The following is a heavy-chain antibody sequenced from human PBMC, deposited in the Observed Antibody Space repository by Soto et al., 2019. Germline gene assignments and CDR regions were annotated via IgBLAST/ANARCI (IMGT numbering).Heavy chain of an antibody. Sequence: QVHLQESGPGLVRPSETLSLTCTVSGVSLQTYYWNWIRLPPGGGLEWIGYIYSSGSTNYNPSLRCRVHMSVETSNNQVALNMSVVTAADTAVYYSARVAAISHYNRMDVWGKRTTVTVSS. V-gene: IGHV4-59*01. J-gene: IGHJ6*03. CDR3: ARVAAISHYNRMDV. D-gene: IGHD5-18*01. CDR1: GVSLQTYY. CDR2: IYSSGST.